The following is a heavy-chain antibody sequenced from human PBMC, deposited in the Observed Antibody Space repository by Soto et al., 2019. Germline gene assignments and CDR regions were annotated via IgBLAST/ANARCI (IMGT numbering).Heavy chain of an antibody. CDR2: INAGNGNT. Sequence: ASVKVSCQASGYTITSYAMHWVRQAPGQRLEWMGWINAGNGNTKYSQKFQGRVTITRDTSASTAYMELSSLRSEDTAVYYCATPVSDCSSTSCLYYFDYWGQGTLVTVSS. CDR1: GYTITSYA. V-gene: IGHV1-3*01. J-gene: IGHJ4*02. D-gene: IGHD2-2*01. CDR3: ATPVSDCSSTSCLYYFDY.